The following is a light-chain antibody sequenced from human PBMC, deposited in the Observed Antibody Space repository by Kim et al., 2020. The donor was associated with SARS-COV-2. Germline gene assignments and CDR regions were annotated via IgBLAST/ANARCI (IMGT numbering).Light chain of an antibody. V-gene: IGLV1-47*01. CDR3: AAWDDSLSVVV. CDR2: RNN. Sequence: ELTQPPSASGTPGQRVTISCSGSSSNIGSNYVYWYQQLPGTAPKLLIYRNNQRPSGVPDRFSGSKSGTSASLAISGLRSEDEADYYCAAWDDSLSVVVFGGGTQLTVL. J-gene: IGLJ2*01. CDR1: SSNIGSNY.